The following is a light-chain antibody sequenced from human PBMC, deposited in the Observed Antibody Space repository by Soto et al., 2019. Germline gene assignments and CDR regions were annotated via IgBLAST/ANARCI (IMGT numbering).Light chain of an antibody. CDR3: QQYNRYST. CDR1: QSISSW. Sequence: DIQMTQSPSTLSASVGDRVTITCRASQSISSWLAWYQQKPGKAPKLLIYKASSLESGFPSRFSGSGSGTEFTLTISSLQPDDFATYHCQQYNRYSTFGQGTKLEIK. V-gene: IGKV1-5*03. CDR2: KAS. J-gene: IGKJ2*01.